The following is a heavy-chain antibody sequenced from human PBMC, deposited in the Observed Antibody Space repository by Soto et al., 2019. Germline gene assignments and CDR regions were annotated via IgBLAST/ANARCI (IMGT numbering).Heavy chain of an antibody. J-gene: IGHJ6*03. Sequence: SETLSLTCAVYGGSFSGYYWSWIRQPPGKGLEWIGEINHSGSTNYSPSLKSRVTISVDTSKNQFSLKLSSVTAADTAVYYCAASAAQAPKYYYYYMDVWGKGTTVTVSS. CDR3: AASAAQAPKYYYYYMDV. CDR1: GGSFSGYY. V-gene: IGHV4-34*01. CDR2: INHSGST.